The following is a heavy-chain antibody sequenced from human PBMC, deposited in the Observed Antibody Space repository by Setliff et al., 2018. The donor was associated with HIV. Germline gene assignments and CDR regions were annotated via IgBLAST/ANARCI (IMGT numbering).Heavy chain of an antibody. CDR2: ISYSGTT. D-gene: IGHD1-20*01. J-gene: IGHJ4*02. CDR3: ARVVKGYNWNYFDY. CDR1: GGSISTYY. Sequence: SETLSLTCTVSGGSISTYYWNWIRQPPGKGLEWIGYISYSGTTNYNPSLKSRVTISVDTSKNQSSLRVRSVTAADTAVYYCARVVKGYNWNYFDYWGQGTLVTVSS. V-gene: IGHV4-59*12.